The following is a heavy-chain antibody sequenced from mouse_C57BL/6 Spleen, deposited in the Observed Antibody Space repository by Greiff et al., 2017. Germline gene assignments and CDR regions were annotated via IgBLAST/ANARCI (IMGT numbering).Heavy chain of an antibody. CDR2: IHPSDSDT. V-gene: IGHV1-74*01. CDR1: GYTFTSYW. Sequence: QVQLQQPGAELVKPGASVTVSCKASGYTFTSYWMHWVKPRPGQGLEWIGRIHPSDSDTNYNQKFKGKATLTVDKSSSTSYMQLSSLTAEDSAVYYCAIPNWDEKVWFAYWGQGTLVTVSA. J-gene: IGHJ3*01. D-gene: IGHD4-1*01. CDR3: AIPNWDEKVWFAY.